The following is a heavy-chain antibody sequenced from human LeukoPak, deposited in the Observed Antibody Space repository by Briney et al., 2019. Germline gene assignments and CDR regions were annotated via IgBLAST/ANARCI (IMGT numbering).Heavy chain of an antibody. CDR2: MNPNSGNT. Sequence: GASVKVSCKASGYTFTSYDINWVRQATGQGLEWMGWMNPNSGNTGYAQKFQGRVTITRNTSISTAYMELSSLRSEDTAVYYCARAPGVRGVTAYYYYMDVWGKGTTVTISS. J-gene: IGHJ6*03. V-gene: IGHV1-8*03. CDR1: GYTFTSYD. CDR3: ARAPGVRGVTAYYYYMDV. D-gene: IGHD3-10*01.